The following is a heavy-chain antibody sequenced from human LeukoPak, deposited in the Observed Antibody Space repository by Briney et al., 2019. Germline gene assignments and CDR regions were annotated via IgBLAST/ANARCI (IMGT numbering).Heavy chain of an antibody. CDR1: GGSISSYY. CDR3: ARGRRPDGLY. D-gene: IGHD1-14*01. Sequence: SETLSLTCTVSGGSISSYYWSWIRQPPGKGLEYIGYIYYSGNTNSNPSLNSRVTISVDTSKNQFSLKLSSVTAADTAVYYCARGRRPDGLYWGQGTLVTVSS. CDR2: IYYSGNT. V-gene: IGHV4-59*08. J-gene: IGHJ4*02.